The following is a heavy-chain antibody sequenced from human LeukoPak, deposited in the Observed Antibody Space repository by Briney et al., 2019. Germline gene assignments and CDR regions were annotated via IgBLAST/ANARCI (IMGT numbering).Heavy chain of an antibody. V-gene: IGHV4-59*12. CDR3: ARLLRGYSGYEYFDY. CDR2: IYYSGNT. Sequence: SETLSLTCTVSGDSITNYYWSWYRQPPGQGLEWIGYIYYSGNTNYNPSLKSRVTISVDTSKNQFSLKLSSVTAADTAVYYCARLLRGYSGYEYFDYWGQGTLVTVSS. CDR1: GDSITNYY. J-gene: IGHJ4*02. D-gene: IGHD5-12*01.